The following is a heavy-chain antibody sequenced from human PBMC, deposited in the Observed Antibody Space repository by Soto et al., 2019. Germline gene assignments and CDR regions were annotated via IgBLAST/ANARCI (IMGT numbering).Heavy chain of an antibody. CDR2: MNPNSGNT. CDR3: ARSNHDYGDY. V-gene: IGHV1-8*01. Sequence: SVQVSCKVAGYTFPSYDINWGRQATGQGLEWMGWMNPNSGNTGYAQKFQGRVTMTGNTSISTAYMELSSLRSEDTAVYYCARSNHDYGDYWGQGTLVTVSS. D-gene: IGHD4-4*01. CDR1: GYTFPSYD. J-gene: IGHJ4*02.